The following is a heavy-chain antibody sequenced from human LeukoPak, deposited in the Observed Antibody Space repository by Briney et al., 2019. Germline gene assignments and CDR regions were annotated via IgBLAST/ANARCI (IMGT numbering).Heavy chain of an antibody. D-gene: IGHD3-16*01. J-gene: IGHJ6*03. CDR1: GYTFTSYD. CDR3: ARGLGGDYYYYYYMDV. V-gene: IGHV1-8*01. Sequence: ASVKVSCKASGYTFTSYDINWVRQATGQGLEWMGWMNPNSGNTGYAQKFQGRVTMTRDTSISTAYMELSRLRSDDTAVYYCARGLGGDYYYYYYMDVWGKGTTVTVSS. CDR2: MNPNSGNT.